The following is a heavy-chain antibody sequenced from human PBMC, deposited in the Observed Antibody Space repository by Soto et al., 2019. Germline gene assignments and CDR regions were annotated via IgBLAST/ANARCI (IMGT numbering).Heavy chain of an antibody. CDR3: ARDLRDYYGSGPFDY. V-gene: IGHV1-3*01. CDR2: INAGNGNT. J-gene: IGHJ4*02. CDR1: GYTFTSYA. D-gene: IGHD3-10*01. Sequence: QVQLVQSGAEVKKPGASVKVSCKASGYTFTSYAMHWVRQAPGQRLEWMGWINAGNGNTKYSQKFQGRVTITRDTSASTAYMELSSLRSEDTAVYYCARDLRDYYGSGPFDYWGQGTLVTVYS.